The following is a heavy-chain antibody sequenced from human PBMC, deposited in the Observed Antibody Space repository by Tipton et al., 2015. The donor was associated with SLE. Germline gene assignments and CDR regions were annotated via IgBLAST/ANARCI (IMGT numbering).Heavy chain of an antibody. D-gene: IGHD6-19*01. Sequence: GSLRLSCAASGFTFSSYEMNWVRQAPGKGLEWVSYISSSGSNIYYADSVKGRFTISRDNAKNSLYLQMNSLRAEDTAVYYCARPAIAVAGTRDYWGQGTLVTVSS. CDR1: GFTFSSYE. CDR2: ISSSGSNI. J-gene: IGHJ4*02. CDR3: ARPAIAVAGTRDY. V-gene: IGHV3-48*03.